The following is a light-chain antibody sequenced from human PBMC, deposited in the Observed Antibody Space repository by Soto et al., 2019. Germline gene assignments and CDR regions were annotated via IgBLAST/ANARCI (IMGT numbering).Light chain of an antibody. Sequence: QSVLTQPPSVSGAPGQRVTISCTGTSSNIGAGYDVHWYQHLPGTAPKLLIYGNNDRPSGVPDRFSGSKSGTSASLAITGLQAEDEADYYCASYRTINTYVFGTGTKLTVL. V-gene: IGLV1-40*01. CDR2: GNN. CDR1: SSNIGAGYD. CDR3: ASYRTINTYV. J-gene: IGLJ1*01.